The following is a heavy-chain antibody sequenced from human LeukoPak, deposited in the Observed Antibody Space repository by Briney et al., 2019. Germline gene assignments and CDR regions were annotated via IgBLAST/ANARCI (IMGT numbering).Heavy chain of an antibody. J-gene: IGHJ5*02. V-gene: IGHV4-34*01. D-gene: IGHD2-2*01. CDR2: INHSGST. CDR3: ARGGAGYCSSTSCYWFDP. Sequence: PSETLSLTCAVYGGSFSGYYWSWIRQPPGKGLEWIGEINHSGSTNYNPSLKSRVTISVDTSKNQFSLKLSSVTAADTAVYYCARGGAGYCSSTSCYWFDPWGQGTLVTVS. CDR1: GGSFSGYY.